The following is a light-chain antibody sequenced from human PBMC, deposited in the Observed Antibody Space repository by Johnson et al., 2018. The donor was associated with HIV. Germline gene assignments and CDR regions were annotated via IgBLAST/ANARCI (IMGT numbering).Light chain of an antibody. CDR1: SSNIGNNY. V-gene: IGLV1-51*02. CDR2: ENN. Sequence: QSVLTQSPSVSAAPGQKVTISCSGTSSNIGNNYISWYQQLPGTAPKLLIYENNKRPSGIPDRFSGSKSGTSATLGITGLQTGDEADYYCGTWDSSLSAYVFGTGTKVTGL. CDR3: GTWDSSLSAYV. J-gene: IGLJ1*01.